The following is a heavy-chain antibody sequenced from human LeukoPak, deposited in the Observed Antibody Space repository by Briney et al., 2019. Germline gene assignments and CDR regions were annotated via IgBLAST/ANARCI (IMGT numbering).Heavy chain of an antibody. CDR3: ARGSPGPTGYYFDY. V-gene: IGHV3-13*01. CDR1: GFTFSSYD. Sequence: PGGSLRLSCAASGFTFSSYDMHWVRQATGKGLEWVSAIGTAGDTYYPGSVKGRFTISRENAKNSLCLQMNSLRAGDTAVYYCARGSPGPTGYYFDYWGQGTLVTVSS. J-gene: IGHJ4*02. CDR2: IGTAGDT.